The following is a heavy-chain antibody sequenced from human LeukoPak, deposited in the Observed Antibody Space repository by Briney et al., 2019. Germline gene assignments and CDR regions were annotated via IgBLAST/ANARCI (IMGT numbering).Heavy chain of an antibody. D-gene: IGHD2-21*02. CDR1: GFTFSSCA. J-gene: IGHJ3*02. Sequence: PGGSLRLSCEASGFTFSSCALSWVRQAPGKGLEWVSAISGGGGKTWYADSVKGRFTISRDSSKNTLYLQMNSLRAEDTALYYCAKDPIVFNSGDYYLGAFNIWGQGAMVTVSS. V-gene: IGHV3-23*01. CDR2: ISGGGGKT. CDR3: AKDPIVFNSGDYYLGAFNI.